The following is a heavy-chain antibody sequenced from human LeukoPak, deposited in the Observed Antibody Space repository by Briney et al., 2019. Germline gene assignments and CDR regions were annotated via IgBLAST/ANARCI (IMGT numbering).Heavy chain of an antibody. CDR1: GLTFKNFA. J-gene: IGHJ4*02. V-gene: IGHV3-21*01. Sequence: GGSLRLSCAASGLTFKNFAMSWVRQAPGKGLEWVSSISGASRSIYYAESVRGRFTISRDNAKNSLYLQMNSLRAEDTAVYYCARPLAGLIAAAWDYWGQGSLVTVSS. CDR3: ARPLAGLIAAAWDY. D-gene: IGHD6-13*01. CDR2: ISGASRSI.